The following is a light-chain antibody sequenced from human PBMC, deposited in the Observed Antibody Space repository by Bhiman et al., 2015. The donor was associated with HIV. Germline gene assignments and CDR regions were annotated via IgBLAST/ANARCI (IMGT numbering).Light chain of an antibody. CDR3: CSRDRSGNHHVV. CDR2: GKN. V-gene: IGLV3-19*01. Sequence: SSELTQDPAVSVALGQTVRITCQGDSLRNYYASWYQQKPGQAPVLVIYGKNNRPSGIPDRFSGSSSGNTASLTITGALAEDEADYYCCSRDRSGNHHVVFGGGTKLTVL. J-gene: IGLJ2*01. CDR1: SLRNYY.